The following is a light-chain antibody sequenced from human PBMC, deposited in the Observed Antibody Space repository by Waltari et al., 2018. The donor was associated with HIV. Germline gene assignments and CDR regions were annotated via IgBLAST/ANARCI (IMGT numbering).Light chain of an antibody. CDR1: SSDVDAHHY. V-gene: IGLV2-11*01. J-gene: IGLJ2*01. Sequence: QSALTQPRSVSGSLGQSVTISCTGTSSDVDAHHYVSWYRQHPGKAPKLMFYDVTKRPSGVPDRFSGSKAGNTASRTISGLQAEDEADYYCCSEVGTYTLSVIFGGGTRLIVL. CDR3: CSEVGTYTLSVI. CDR2: DVT.